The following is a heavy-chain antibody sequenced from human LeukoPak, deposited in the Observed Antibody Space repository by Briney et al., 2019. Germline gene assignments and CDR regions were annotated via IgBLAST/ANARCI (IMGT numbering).Heavy chain of an antibody. J-gene: IGHJ5*02. CDR1: GGTFRSYT. CDR3: ARNRVGAAAGNWFDP. V-gene: IGHV1-69*13. CDR2: IIPIFGTA. Sequence: ASVKVSCKASGGTFRSYTISWVRQAPGQGLEWMGGIIPIFGTANYAQKFQGRVTITADESTSTAYMELSSLRSEDTAVYYCARNRVGAAAGNWFDPWGQGTLVTVSS. D-gene: IGHD6-13*01.